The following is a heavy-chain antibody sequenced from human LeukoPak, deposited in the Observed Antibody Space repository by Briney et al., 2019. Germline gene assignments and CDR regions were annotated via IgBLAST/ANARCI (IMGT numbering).Heavy chain of an antibody. CDR2: IRHDGSDK. D-gene: IGHD4-17*01. J-gene: IGHJ4*02. Sequence: PGGSPRLSCAASGFTFRDFGMEWVRQAPGKGLEWVAFIRHDGSDKYYADSARGRFTISRDNSKNTVDLQMNSLRAEDSAVYYCAKDSYGPDNWGQGTLVTVSS. CDR1: GFTFRDFG. CDR3: AKDSYGPDN. V-gene: IGHV3-30*02.